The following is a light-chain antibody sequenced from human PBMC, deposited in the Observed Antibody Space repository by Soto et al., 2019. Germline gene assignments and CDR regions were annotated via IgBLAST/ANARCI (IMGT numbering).Light chain of an antibody. Sequence: EIVLTQSPVTLSWSPGERATLSCRASQSVRSNYLAWYQQRPGQAPRLLIYDASSRATGVPDRFSGSGSGTDFTLTISRLEPEDFAVYYCHQYGGSPGTLGQGTKVDIK. J-gene: IGKJ1*01. CDR3: HQYGGSPGT. V-gene: IGKV3-20*01. CDR2: DAS. CDR1: QSVRSNY.